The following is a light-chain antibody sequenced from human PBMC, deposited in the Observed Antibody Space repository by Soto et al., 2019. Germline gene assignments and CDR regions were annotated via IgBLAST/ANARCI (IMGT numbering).Light chain of an antibody. CDR2: GSS. V-gene: IGKV3-20*01. CDR1: QSLNSFY. CDR3: QQYDISPRT. Sequence: ESVLTQSPGTLSWSPGERATLSCRARQSLNSFYLAWYQQKPGQAPRLLIYGSSNRATGIPDRFSGSGSGTDFTLTISRLDPEDFAVYYCQQYDISPRTFGQGTKVEVK. J-gene: IGKJ1*01.